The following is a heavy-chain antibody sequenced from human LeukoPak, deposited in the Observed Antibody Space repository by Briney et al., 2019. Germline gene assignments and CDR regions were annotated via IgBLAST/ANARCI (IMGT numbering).Heavy chain of an antibody. CDR2: IWYDGSNK. J-gene: IGHJ4*02. CDR1: GFTFSSYG. Sequence: PGGSLRLSCAASGFTFSSYGMHWVRQAPGKGLEWVAVIWYDGSNKYYADSVKGRFTISRDNSKNTLYLQMNSLRAEDTAVYYCARDRGGYNTADYYFDYWGQGTLVTVSS. D-gene: IGHD5-24*01. V-gene: IGHV3-30*19. CDR3: ARDRGGYNTADYYFDY.